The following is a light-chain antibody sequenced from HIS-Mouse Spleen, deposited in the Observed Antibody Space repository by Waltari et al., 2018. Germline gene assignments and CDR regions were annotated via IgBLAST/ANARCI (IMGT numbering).Light chain of an antibody. CDR2: WAS. CDR3: QQYYSTPYT. Sequence: DIVMTQSPDSLAVSPGERATINCKSSQSVLYSSNNKNYLAWYQQKPGPPPKLLIYWASTRESGVPDRFSGSGSGTDFTLTISSLQAEDVAVYYCQQYYSTPYTFGQGTKLEIK. J-gene: IGKJ2*01. V-gene: IGKV4-1*01. CDR1: QSVLYSSNNKNY.